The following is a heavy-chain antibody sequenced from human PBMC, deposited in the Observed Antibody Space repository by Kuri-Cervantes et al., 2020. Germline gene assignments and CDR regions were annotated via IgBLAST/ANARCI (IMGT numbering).Heavy chain of an antibody. CDR1: GGSISSRPYS. D-gene: IGHD5-18*01. V-gene: IGHV4-39*07. CDR3: ARVQYSYGYPFDY. Sequence: GSLRLSCTVSGGSISSRPYSWGWIRQPPGKGLEWIGSFFYSGRTYYNPSLKSRVTISVDTSKNQFSLKLNSVTAADTAVYYCARVQYSYGYPFDYWGQGTLVTVSS. CDR2: FFYSGRT. J-gene: IGHJ4*02.